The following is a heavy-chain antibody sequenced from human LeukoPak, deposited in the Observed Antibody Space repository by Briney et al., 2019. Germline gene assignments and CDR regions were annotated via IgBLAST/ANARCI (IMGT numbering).Heavy chain of an antibody. V-gene: IGHV4-30-4*01. CDR2: IYYSGST. D-gene: IGHD3-3*01. CDR3: ARNYGFWSLDYYGMDV. J-gene: IGHJ6*02. Sequence: KSSQTLSLTCTVSGGSISSGDYYWSWIRQPPGKGLEWIGYIYYSGSTYYNPSLKSRVTISVDTSKNQFSLKLSSVTAADTAVYYCARNYGFWSLDYYGMDVWGQGTTVTVSS. CDR1: GGSISSGDYY.